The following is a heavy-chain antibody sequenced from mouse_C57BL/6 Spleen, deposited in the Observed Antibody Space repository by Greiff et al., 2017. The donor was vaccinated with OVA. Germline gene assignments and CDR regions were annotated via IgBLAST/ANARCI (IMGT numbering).Heavy chain of an antibody. D-gene: IGHD1-2*01. CDR1: GYTFTSYW. CDR3: AHYGFDY. CDR2: IDPNSGGT. V-gene: IGHV1-72*01. Sequence: QVQLQQPGAELVKPGASVKLSCKASGYTFTSYWMHGGKQRPGRGLEGIGRIDPNSGGTKYNEKFKSKATLTVDKPSSTAYMQLSSLTSEDSAVYYCAHYGFDYWGQGTTLTVSS. J-gene: IGHJ2*01.